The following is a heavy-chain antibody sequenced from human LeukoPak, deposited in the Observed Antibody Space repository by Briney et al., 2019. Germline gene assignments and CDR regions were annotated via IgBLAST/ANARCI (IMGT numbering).Heavy chain of an antibody. CDR3: ARASYSGSNYYYYYYMDV. CDR1: GYSISSGYY. CDR2: IYHSGST. D-gene: IGHD1-26*01. Sequence: SETLSLTCTVSGYSISSGYYWGWIRQPPGKGLEWIGSIYHSGSTYYNPSLKSRVTISVDTSKNQFSLKLSSVTAADTAVYYCARASYSGSNYYYYYYMDVWGKGTTVTISS. J-gene: IGHJ6*03. V-gene: IGHV4-38-2*02.